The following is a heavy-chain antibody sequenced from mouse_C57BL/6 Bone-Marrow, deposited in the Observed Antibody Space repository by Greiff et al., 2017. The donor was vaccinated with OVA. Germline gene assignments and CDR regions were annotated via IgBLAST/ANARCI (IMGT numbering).Heavy chain of an antibody. J-gene: IGHJ4*01. CDR1: GYSITSDY. CDR2: ISYSGST. Sequence: EVQLQQSGPGLAKPSQTLSLTCSVTGYSITSDYWNWIRKFPGNKLEYMGYISYSGSTYYNPSLKSRISITRDTSKNQYYLQLNSVTTEDTATYYYARGDSKKGDAMDYWGQGTSVTVSS. D-gene: IGHD2-5*01. V-gene: IGHV3-8*01. CDR3: ARGDSKKGDAMDY.